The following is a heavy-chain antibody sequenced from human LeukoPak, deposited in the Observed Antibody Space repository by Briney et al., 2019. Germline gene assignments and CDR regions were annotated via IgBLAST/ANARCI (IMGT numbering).Heavy chain of an antibody. CDR2: ISGDSDYT. J-gene: IGHJ5*02. Sequence: GGSLRLSCAASGFSFSDSYMSWIRQAPGKGPEWVSYISGDSDYTNYADSVNGRFTISRDNAKKSLYLQMNSLTAEDTAVYFCVRDTYDYVRGSPSNWFDPWGQGTLVTVSS. CDR1: GFSFSDSY. V-gene: IGHV3-11*06. D-gene: IGHD3-16*01. CDR3: VRDTYDYVRGSPSNWFDP.